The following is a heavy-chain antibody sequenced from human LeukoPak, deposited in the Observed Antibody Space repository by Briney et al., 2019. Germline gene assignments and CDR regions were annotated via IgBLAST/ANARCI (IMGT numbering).Heavy chain of an antibody. V-gene: IGHV3-21*01. D-gene: IGHD1-26*01. CDR1: GFTFSSYS. CDR2: ISSSSSYI. CDR3: ARSGIVGATIDY. Sequence: GGSLRLSCAASGFTFSSYSMNWVRQAPGKGLEWASSISSSSSYIYYADSVKGRFTISRDNAKNSLYLQMNSLRAEDTAVYYCARSGIVGATIDYWGQGTLVTVSS. J-gene: IGHJ4*02.